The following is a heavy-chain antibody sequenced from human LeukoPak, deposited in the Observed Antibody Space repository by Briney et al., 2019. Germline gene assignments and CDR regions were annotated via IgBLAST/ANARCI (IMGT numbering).Heavy chain of an antibody. CDR3: AKVPAIDSSGYYWDPIDFDY. CDR1: GFTFSSYA. J-gene: IGHJ4*02. Sequence: PGGSLRVSCAASGFTFSSYAMSWVRQAPGKGLEWVSAISGSGGSTYYADSVKGRFTISRDNSKNTLYLQMNSLRAEDTAVYYCAKVPAIDSSGYYWDPIDFDYWGQGTLVTVSS. V-gene: IGHV3-23*01. CDR2: ISGSGGST. D-gene: IGHD3-22*01.